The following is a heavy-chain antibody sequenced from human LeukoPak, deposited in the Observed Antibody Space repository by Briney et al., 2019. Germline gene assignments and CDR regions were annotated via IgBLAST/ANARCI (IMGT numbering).Heavy chain of an antibody. Sequence: PGGSLRLSCAASGFTFSSNHNHMSWVRQARGKGLEWVSVIYSGGTIFYADSVKGRFTISRDNSKNTVYLEMNSLRAEDTAVYYCARDGENHYYDYWGQGTLVTVST. J-gene: IGHJ4*02. CDR1: GFTFSSNH. V-gene: IGHV3-66*01. CDR2: IYSGGTI. D-gene: IGHD7-27*01. CDR3: ARDGENHYYDY.